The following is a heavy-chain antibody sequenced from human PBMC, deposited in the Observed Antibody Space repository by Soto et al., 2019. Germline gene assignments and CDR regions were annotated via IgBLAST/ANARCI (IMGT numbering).Heavy chain of an antibody. V-gene: IGHV4-61*01. CDR2: FYYSGST. D-gene: IGHD3-9*01. CDR3: ARGSYDIFTGPSDAFDI. Sequence: SETLSLACTVSGGSVSTGTYYWSWIRQPPGKGLEWIGYFYYSGSTNYNPSLKSRVTISVDTSKNQFSLKLSSVTAADTAVYYCARGSYDIFTGPSDAFDIWGQRTMVTVSS. CDR1: GGSVSTGTYY. J-gene: IGHJ3*02.